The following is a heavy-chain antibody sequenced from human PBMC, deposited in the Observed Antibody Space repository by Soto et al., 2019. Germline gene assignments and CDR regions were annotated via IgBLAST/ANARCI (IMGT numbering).Heavy chain of an antibody. CDR2: IYYSGST. D-gene: IGHD5-12*01. Sequence: SETLSLTCTVSGGSISSDYWSCILQPLGKELEWIGYIYYSGSTNYNPSLKSRVTISVDTSKNQFSLKLSSVTAADTAVYYCARERGEYSGAYYYYYYMYVCGKGTTVTSP. V-gene: IGHV4-59*01. CDR3: ARERGEYSGAYYYYYYMYV. CDR1: GGSISSDY. J-gene: IGHJ6*03.